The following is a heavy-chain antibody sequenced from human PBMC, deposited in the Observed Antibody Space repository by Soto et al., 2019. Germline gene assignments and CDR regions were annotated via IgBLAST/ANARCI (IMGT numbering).Heavy chain of an antibody. V-gene: IGHV5-51*01. J-gene: IGHJ1*01. CDR3: AKGLHNCSGGSCYPRDAEYFQH. CDR1: GYSFTSYW. CDR2: IYPGDSDT. D-gene: IGHD2-15*01. Sequence: GESLKISCKGSGYSFTSYWIGWVRQMPGKGLEWMGIIYPGDSDTRYSPSFQGQVTISADKSISTAYLQWSSLKASDTAMYYCAKGLHNCSGGSCYPRDAEYFQHWGQGTLVTVSS.